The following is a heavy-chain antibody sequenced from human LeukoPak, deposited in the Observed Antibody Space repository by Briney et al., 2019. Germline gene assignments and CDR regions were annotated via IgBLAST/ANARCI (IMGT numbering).Heavy chain of an antibody. V-gene: IGHV4-59*01. Sequence: PAETLSLTCTVSGGSISSYYWSWIRQPPGKGLEWIGYIHYSGSTNNNPSLKSRVTISVDTSKNQFSLKLSSVTAADTAVYYCARVKRKYQLLKPLHETPSHYFDYWGQGTLVTVSS. D-gene: IGHD2-2*01. CDR1: GGSISSYY. CDR2: IHYSGST. J-gene: IGHJ4*02. CDR3: ARVKRKYQLLKPLHETPSHYFDY.